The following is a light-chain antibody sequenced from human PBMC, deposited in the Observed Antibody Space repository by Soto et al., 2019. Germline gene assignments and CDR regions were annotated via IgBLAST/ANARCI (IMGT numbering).Light chain of an antibody. CDR3: QQYGSSRWT. J-gene: IGKJ1*01. V-gene: IGKV3-20*01. CDR2: GAS. CDR1: QSFSSTY. Sequence: IVLTQSPGTLSLSPGERATLSCRASQSFSSTYLAWYQQKPGQAPRLLIYGASSRATGIPDRFSGSGSGTDFTLTISRLEPEDFAVYYCQQYGSSRWTFGQGTKVDIK.